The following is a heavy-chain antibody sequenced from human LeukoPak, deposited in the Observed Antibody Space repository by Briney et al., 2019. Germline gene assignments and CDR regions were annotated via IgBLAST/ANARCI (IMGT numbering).Heavy chain of an antibody. D-gene: IGHD2-15*01. J-gene: IGHJ3*02. Sequence: SETLSLTCAVYGGSFSGYYWSWIRQPPGKGLEWIGEINHSGSTKYNPSLKSRVTISVDMSKIQFSLKLSSVTAADTAVYYCARGISDCSGGSCYSPYAFDIWGQGTMVTVSS. CDR3: ARGISDCSGGSCYSPYAFDI. CDR1: GGSFSGYY. V-gene: IGHV4-34*01. CDR2: INHSGST.